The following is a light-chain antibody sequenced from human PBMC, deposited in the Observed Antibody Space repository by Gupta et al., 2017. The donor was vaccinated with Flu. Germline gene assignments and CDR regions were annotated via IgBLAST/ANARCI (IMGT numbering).Light chain of an antibody. V-gene: IGKV1-39*01. CDR1: QSIKRY. CDR3: QQTDSNPLSA. J-gene: IGKJ4*01. CDR2: AAS. Sequence: SSLSASVGDRVTITCRASQSIKRYLGWYKQKPGEAPKLLIYAASSWQRGVPSRFGGSGFGKHFTLTISRRQPEDFASYYCQQTDSNPLSAFGRGTKVDIK.